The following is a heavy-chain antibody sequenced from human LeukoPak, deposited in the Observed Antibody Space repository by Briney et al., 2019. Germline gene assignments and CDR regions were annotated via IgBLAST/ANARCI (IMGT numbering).Heavy chain of an antibody. D-gene: IGHD3-22*01. Sequence: GGSLRLSCAASGFTVSSNYMSWVRQAPGKGLEWVSVIYSGGSTYYADSVKGRFTISRDNSKNTLYLQMNSLRAEDTAVYYCARYRNYYDSSGYYPFDYWGHGTLVTVSS. CDR3: ARYRNYYDSSGYYPFDY. V-gene: IGHV3-53*01. CDR1: GFTVSSNY. J-gene: IGHJ4*01. CDR2: IYSGGST.